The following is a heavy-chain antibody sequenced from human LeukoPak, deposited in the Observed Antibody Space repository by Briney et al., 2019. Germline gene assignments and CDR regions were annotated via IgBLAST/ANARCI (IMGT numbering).Heavy chain of an antibody. CDR3: AKKSIAARRGSWFDP. D-gene: IGHD6-6*01. CDR1: GGSFSGYY. J-gene: IGHJ5*02. Sequence: SETLSLTCAVYGGSFSGYYWSWIRQPPGKGLEWIGEINHSRSTNYNPSLKSRVTISVDTSKNQFSLKLSSVTAADTAVYYCAKKSIAARRGSWFDPWGQGTLVTVSS. CDR2: INHSRST. V-gene: IGHV4-34*01.